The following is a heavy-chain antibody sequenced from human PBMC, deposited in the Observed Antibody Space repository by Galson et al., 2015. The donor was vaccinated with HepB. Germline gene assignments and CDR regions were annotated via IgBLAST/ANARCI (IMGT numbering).Heavy chain of an antibody. D-gene: IGHD6-13*01. V-gene: IGHV1-58*02. Sequence: SVKVSCKASGFTFTNYTMQWVRQARGQRLEWIGCIDVGSGNTNYAQKFQERVTITREMSTSTAFMYLSGLRSGDTAVYYCATGQRYSNNCGQGTLVTVSS. J-gene: IGHJ1*01. CDR2: IDVGSGNT. CDR3: ATGQRYSNN. CDR1: GFTFTNYT.